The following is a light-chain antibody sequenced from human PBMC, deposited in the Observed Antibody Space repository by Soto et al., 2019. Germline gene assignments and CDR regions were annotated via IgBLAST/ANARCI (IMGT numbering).Light chain of an antibody. Sequence: EIVMTQSPATLSVSPGEGATLSCRASLSVYSNLAWYQQKPGQPPRLLIYGASTRATGIPARFSGSGSGTEFTFTISSLQSEDFAAYYCQQYNHWPYTFGPGTKVDIK. J-gene: IGKJ3*01. V-gene: IGKV3-15*01. CDR1: LSVYSN. CDR2: GAS. CDR3: QQYNHWPYT.